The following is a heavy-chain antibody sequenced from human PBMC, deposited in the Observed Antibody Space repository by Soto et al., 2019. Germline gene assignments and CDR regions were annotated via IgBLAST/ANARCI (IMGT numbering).Heavy chain of an antibody. J-gene: IGHJ5*01. CDR3: STRAYDTNGYYRFDP. CDR1: GGSFSGHS. Sequence: QVQLQQWGAGLLKPSETLSLTCAVYGGSFSGHSWTWIRQSPGKGLEWIGDINHSGRVNYSPSLKSRVTLSLDTSKNQFSLPLSAVTAADPAMYYCSTRAYDTNGYYRFDPWGPGTLVTVSS. CDR2: INHSGRV. D-gene: IGHD3-22*01. V-gene: IGHV4-34*01.